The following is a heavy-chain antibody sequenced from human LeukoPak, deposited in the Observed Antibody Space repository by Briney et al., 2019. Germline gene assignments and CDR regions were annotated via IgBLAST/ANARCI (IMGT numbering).Heavy chain of an antibody. CDR1: GGSISSYY. D-gene: IGHD2-15*01. J-gene: IGHJ4*02. V-gene: IGHV4-59*01. Sequence: SETLSLTCTVSGGSISSYYWSWIRQPPGKGLEWIGYIYYSGSTNYNPSLKSRVTISVDTSKNQFSLKLSPVTAADTAVYYCARGPYCSGGSCYPFDYWGQGTLVTVSS. CDR3: ARGPYCSGGSCYPFDY. CDR2: IYYSGST.